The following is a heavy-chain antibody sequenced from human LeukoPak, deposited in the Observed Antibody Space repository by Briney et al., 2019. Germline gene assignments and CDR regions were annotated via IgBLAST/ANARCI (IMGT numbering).Heavy chain of an antibody. CDR1: GCTFTSYG. V-gene: IGHV1-18*01. J-gene: IGHJ3*02. D-gene: IGHD5-24*01. Sequence: ASVKVSCKASGCTFTSYGISWVRQAPGQGLEWMGWISAYNGNTNYAQKFQGRVTMTRDTSTSTVYMELSGLRSEDTALYYCARIRDGYNDAYDIWGQGTMVTVSS. CDR3: ARIRDGYNDAYDI. CDR2: ISAYNGNT.